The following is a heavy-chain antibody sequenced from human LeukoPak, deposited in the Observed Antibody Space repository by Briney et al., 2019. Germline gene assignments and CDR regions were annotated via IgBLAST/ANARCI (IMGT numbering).Heavy chain of an antibody. CDR2: IKQDGSEK. D-gene: IGHD6-19*01. Sequence: GGSLRLSCAASGFTFSSYWMSWVRQPPGKGLDWVANIKQDGSEKYYVDSVKGRFTIYRDNAKNSLYLQMNSLRAEDTAVYYCARGHRLVRDAFDIWGQGTMVTVSS. CDR1: GFTFSSYW. J-gene: IGHJ3*02. V-gene: IGHV3-7*01. CDR3: ARGHRLVRDAFDI.